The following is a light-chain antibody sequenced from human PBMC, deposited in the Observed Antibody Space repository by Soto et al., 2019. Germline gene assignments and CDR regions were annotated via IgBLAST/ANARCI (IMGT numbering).Light chain of an antibody. V-gene: IGKV3-15*01. CDR1: QSVGTK. J-gene: IGKJ5*01. CDR3: QQYNKWSSIS. Sequence: EIVLTQSPGTLSLSPWEGATLSCRASQSVGTKVIWYQQKSGQAPSLLIVGATTRATGVPARFSGSGSGTDFTLTISRLEPEDFAVYHCQQYNKWSSISFGQGTRLEIK. CDR2: GAT.